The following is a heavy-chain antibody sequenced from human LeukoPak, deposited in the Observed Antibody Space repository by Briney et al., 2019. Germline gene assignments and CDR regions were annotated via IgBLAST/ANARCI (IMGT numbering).Heavy chain of an antibody. CDR1: GNTFTNYW. D-gene: IGHD2-15*01. Sequence: PGESLKISCKGSGNTFTNYWIGWVRQMPGKGLEWMGIIYPGDSDTRYSPSFQGQVTISADKSISTAYLQWSSLKASDTAMYSCARHVCRGGSCYFDYWGQEPWSPSPQ. J-gene: IGHJ4*01. V-gene: IGHV5-51*01. CDR2: IYPGDSDT. CDR3: ARHVCRGGSCYFDY.